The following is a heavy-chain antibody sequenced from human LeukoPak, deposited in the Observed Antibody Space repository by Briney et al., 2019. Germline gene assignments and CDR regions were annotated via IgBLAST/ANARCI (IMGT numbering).Heavy chain of an antibody. CDR2: IYYSGNT. CDR1: GDSISSGDYY. Sequence: SQTLSLTCTVSGDSISSGDYYWSWIRQPPGKGLEWIEHIYYSGNTYYNPSLQSRVTISVDTSKNQFSLNLSSVTAADTAVFYCARGHDYFDDWGQGTLVTVSS. V-gene: IGHV4-30-4*08. CDR3: ARGHDYFDD. J-gene: IGHJ4*02.